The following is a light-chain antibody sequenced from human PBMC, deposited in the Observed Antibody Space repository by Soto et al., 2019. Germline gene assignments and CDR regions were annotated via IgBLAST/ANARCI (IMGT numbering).Light chain of an antibody. V-gene: IGKV1-27*01. CDR2: AAS. CDR3: QKYSSVIT. CDR1: QGISNF. Sequence: DIQMTQSPSSLSASVGDRGTITCRASQGISNFLAWYQQKPGKVPKLLISAASTLQSGVPSRFSGSGSGTDVTLTMTSLQPEDVATYSCQKYSSVITFGQGTRLEI. J-gene: IGKJ5*01.